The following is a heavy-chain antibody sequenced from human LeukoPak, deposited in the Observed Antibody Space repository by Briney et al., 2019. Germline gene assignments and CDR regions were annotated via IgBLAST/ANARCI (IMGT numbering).Heavy chain of an antibody. Sequence: GRSLRLSCAASGFTFSSYAMTWVRQAPGKGLEWVSSLSFNGESTYYADSAKGRFTISRDNSKNTLYLQMNSLRAEDTAVYYCAKGGYSNGRYYYYYMDVWGEGTTVTVSS. CDR3: AKGGYSNGRYYYYYMDV. V-gene: IGHV3-23*01. CDR2: LSFNGEST. J-gene: IGHJ6*03. CDR1: GFTFSSYA. D-gene: IGHD5-18*01.